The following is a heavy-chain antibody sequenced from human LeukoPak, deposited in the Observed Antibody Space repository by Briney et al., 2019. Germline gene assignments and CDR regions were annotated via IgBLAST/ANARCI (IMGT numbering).Heavy chain of an antibody. CDR3: AGTRDGYNFYFDY. D-gene: IGHD5-24*01. Sequence: SETLSLTCTVSGGSISSYYWSWIRQPPGKGLEWIGYIYHSGSTNYNPSLKSRVTISVDTSKNQFSLKLSSVTAADTAVYYCAGTRDGYNFYFDYWGQGTLVTVSS. CDR1: GGSISSYY. CDR2: IYHSGST. V-gene: IGHV4-59*01. J-gene: IGHJ4*02.